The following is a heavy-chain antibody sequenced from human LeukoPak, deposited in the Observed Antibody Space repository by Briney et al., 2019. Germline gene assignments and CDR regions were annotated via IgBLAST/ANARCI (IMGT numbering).Heavy chain of an antibody. CDR3: TRGRRDYSNYYNWFDP. V-gene: IGHV3-49*03. CDR1: GFTFGDYP. J-gene: IGHJ5*02. Sequence: GGSLRLSCTTSGFTFGDYPITWFRQAPGKGLEWVGFIRSNAHGGTTEYAASVKGRFTISRDDSKNIAYLQMNSLKTEDTGVYYCTRGRRDYSNYYNWFDPWGQGTLVTVSS. D-gene: IGHD4-11*01. CDR2: IRSNAHGGTT.